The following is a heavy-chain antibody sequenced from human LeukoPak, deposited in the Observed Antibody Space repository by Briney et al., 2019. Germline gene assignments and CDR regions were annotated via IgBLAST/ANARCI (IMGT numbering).Heavy chain of an antibody. CDR2: INPSGGST. Sequence: ASVKVSCKASGYTFTSYYMHWVRQAPGQGLEWMGIINPSGGSTSYAQKFQGRVTMTRDTSTSTVYMELSSLRSEDTAVYYCARGDLFCSGGSCYSSWFDPWGQGTLVTVSS. CDR1: GYTFTSYY. CDR3: ARGDLFCSGGSCYSSWFDP. V-gene: IGHV1-46*01. D-gene: IGHD2-15*01. J-gene: IGHJ5*02.